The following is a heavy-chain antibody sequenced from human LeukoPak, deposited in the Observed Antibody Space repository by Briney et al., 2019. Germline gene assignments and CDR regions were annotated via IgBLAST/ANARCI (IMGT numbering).Heavy chain of an antibody. CDR3: ARGNNWDYNWFDP. Sequence: GASVKVSCKASGGTFSSYAISWVRQAPGQGLEGMGGIIPIFGTANYAQKFQGRVTITTDESTSTAYMELSSLRSEDTAVYYCARGNNWDYNWFDPWGQGTLVTVSS. CDR1: GGTFSSYA. V-gene: IGHV1-69*05. J-gene: IGHJ5*02. CDR2: IIPIFGTA. D-gene: IGHD1-7*01.